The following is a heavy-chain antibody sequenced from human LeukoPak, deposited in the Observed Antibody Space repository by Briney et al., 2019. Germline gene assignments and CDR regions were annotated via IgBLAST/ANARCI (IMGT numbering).Heavy chain of an antibody. CDR3: SGRNNDTSPKNSVIILLEKPNEEYSLMLMSLVAAEEAVFYCWGNGGVVGAYYYYGMDV. Sequence: PSETLSLTCTVSGGSISSYYWSWIRQPPGKGLEWIGYIYYSGSTNYNPSLKSRGTISVDTSKDQFSLTLSPVTTADTSVYYCSGRNNDTSPKNSVIILLEKPNEEYSLMLMSLVAAEEAVFYCWGNGGVVGAYYYYGMDVWGQGTTVTVSS. CDR2: IYYSGST. D-gene: IGHD2/OR15-2a*01. CDR1: GGSISSYY. V-gene: IGHV4-59*08. J-gene: IGHJ6*02.